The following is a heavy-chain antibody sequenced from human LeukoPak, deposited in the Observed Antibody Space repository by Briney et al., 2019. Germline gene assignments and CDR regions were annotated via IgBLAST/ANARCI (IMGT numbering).Heavy chain of an antibody. J-gene: IGHJ4*02. CDR1: GFTFSSYA. CDR3: ARKSEGVPAAFDY. V-gene: IGHV3-23*01. Sequence: GGSLRLSCAASGFTFSSYAMSRVRQAPGKGLEWVSAISGSGGSTYYADSVKGRFTISRDNSKNTLYLQMNSLRAEDTAVYYCARKSEGVPAAFDYWGQGTLVTVSS. CDR2: ISGSGGST. D-gene: IGHD2-2*01.